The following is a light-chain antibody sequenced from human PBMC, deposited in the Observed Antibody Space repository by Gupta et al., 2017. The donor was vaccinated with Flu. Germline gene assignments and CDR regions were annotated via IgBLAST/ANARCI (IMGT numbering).Light chain of an antibody. V-gene: IGKV1-9*01. CDR3: QQFDRYPLT. CDR1: QGVATY. Sequence: PAFLSASVGDRVTITCRASQGVATYLTWYQKTPGKGPHLLIYNASTLENGVPSRFSGSGSGTEFILTISSLQPEDSATYYCQQFDRYPLTFGGGTKVEI. J-gene: IGKJ4*01. CDR2: NAS.